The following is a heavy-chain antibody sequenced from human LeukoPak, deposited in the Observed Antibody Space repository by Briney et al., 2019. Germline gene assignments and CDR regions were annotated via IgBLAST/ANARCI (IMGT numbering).Heavy chain of an antibody. Sequence: SETLSLTCTVSGGSISSSSYYWGWLRQPPGQGLEWVGSISFRETTFYNPSLKSRVTIFVDTSNNHFSLKLTSVTAADTAVYYCARQGYCSNTSCDPRLDYWGQGTLVTVSS. CDR3: ARQGYCSNTSCDPRLDY. CDR1: GGSISSSSYY. V-gene: IGHV4-39*01. CDR2: ISFRETT. D-gene: IGHD2-2*01. J-gene: IGHJ4*02.